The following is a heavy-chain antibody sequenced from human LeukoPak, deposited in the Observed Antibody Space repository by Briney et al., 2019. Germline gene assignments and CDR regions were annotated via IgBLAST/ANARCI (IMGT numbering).Heavy chain of an antibody. Sequence: SETLSLTCIVSGGSISSYYWSWIRQPPGKGLEWIGYIYYSGSTNYNPSLKSRVTISVDTSKNQFSLRLSSVNAADTAVYCCARRDDSGYSGYYFDYWGQGALVTVSS. CDR2: IYYSGST. D-gene: IGHD3-22*01. CDR3: ARRDDSGYSGYYFDY. J-gene: IGHJ4*02. CDR1: GGSISSYY. V-gene: IGHV4-59*01.